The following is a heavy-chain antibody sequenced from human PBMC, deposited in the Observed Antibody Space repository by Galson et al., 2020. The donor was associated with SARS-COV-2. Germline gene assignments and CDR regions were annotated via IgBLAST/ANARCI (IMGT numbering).Heavy chain of an antibody. CDR3: ARSRYVADYNWFDP. CDR2: ISAYHGNT. D-gene: IGHD2-2*01. J-gene: IGHJ5*02. Sequence: ASVTVSCKTSGYTFTDYGLSWVRQTPGQGLEWMGWISAYHGNTNYVQKLQGRVTMTTDASTRTAYMELRSLRPDDTAVYYCARSRYVADYNWFDPWGQGTLVTVSS. V-gene: IGHV1-18*01. CDR1: GYTFTDYG.